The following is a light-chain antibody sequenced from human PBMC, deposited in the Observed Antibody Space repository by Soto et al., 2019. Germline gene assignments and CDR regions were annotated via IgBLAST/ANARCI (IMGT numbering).Light chain of an antibody. CDR2: AAS. Sequence: DIQRTQSPSSLSASVEDRVIIACRASQSISNHLNWYQQKPGKAPKLLTFAASSLQSGVPSRFSGSGSGTDFTLTISSLQPEDFATYYCQQSYSTPLTFGGGTKVDIK. CDR3: QQSYSTPLT. CDR1: QSISNH. V-gene: IGKV1-39*01. J-gene: IGKJ4*01.